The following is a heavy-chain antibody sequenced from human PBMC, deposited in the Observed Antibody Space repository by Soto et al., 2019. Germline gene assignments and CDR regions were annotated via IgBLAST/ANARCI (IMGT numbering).Heavy chain of an antibody. CDR2: ISYDGSNK. D-gene: IGHD4-4*01. Sequence: GSLRLSCAASGXTFSSYFLHWVRQPQGKGLEWVAIISYDGSNKYYADSVKGRFSISRDNSRNTLYLQMNSMRGEDKAVYYCARSPTASNWFDPWGQGTLVTVSS. V-gene: IGHV3-30-3*01. CDR1: GXTFSSYF. CDR3: ARSPTASNWFDP. J-gene: IGHJ5*02.